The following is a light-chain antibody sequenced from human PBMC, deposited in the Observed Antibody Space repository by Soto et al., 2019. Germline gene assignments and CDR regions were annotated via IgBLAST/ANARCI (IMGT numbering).Light chain of an antibody. CDR2: AAS. V-gene: IGKV3-20*01. CDR1: QTVSTTY. Sequence: EIVLTQSPGTLSLSPGERATLSCRASQTVSTTYLAWYQQKPGQPPRRLIYAASNRATGIPDRFSGSGTGTDFNLTISRLEPEDFAVYYCQHYGSSPLTFGGGTKVDIK. CDR3: QHYGSSPLT. J-gene: IGKJ4*01.